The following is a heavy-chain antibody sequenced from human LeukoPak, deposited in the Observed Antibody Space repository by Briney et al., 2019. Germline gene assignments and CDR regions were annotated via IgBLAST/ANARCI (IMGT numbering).Heavy chain of an antibody. V-gene: IGHV1-18*01. J-gene: IGHJ4*02. CDR1: GYTFTSYG. CDR2: ISAYNGNT. Sequence: ASVKVSCKASGYTFTSYGISWVRQAPGQGLEWMGWISAYNGNTNYAQKLQGRVTMTTDTSTSTDYMELRSLRSDDTAVYYCARDANLNLDYGGNPASDYWGQGTLVTVSS. D-gene: IGHD4-23*01. CDR3: ARDANLNLDYGGNPASDY.